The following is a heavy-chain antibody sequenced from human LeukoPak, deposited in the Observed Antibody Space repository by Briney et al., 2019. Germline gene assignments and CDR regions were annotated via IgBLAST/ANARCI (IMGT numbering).Heavy chain of an antibody. Sequence: SETLSLXCTVSGGSISSSSYYWGWSRQPPGKGLEWIGSIYYSGITYYNPSLKSRVTISVDTSKNQFSLKLSSVTAADTAVYYCARSSYYYDSSGYYYNYWGQGTLVTVSS. D-gene: IGHD3-22*01. CDR3: ARSSYYYDSSGYYYNY. V-gene: IGHV4-39*01. CDR1: GGSISSSSYY. J-gene: IGHJ4*02. CDR2: IYYSGIT.